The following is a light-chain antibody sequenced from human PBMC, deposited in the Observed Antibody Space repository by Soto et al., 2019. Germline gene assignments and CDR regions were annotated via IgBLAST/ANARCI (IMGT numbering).Light chain of an antibody. V-gene: IGKV3-20*01. Sequence: EIVLTQSPDTLSLSPGERATLSCRASQFFGSDYLAWYQQKPGQPPRLLIYGASRRATGIPDRFSGSGSGTDFTLTISRLEPEDFAMYYCQKYGGTGTFGQGTKVEIK. CDR3: QKYGGTGT. CDR1: QFFGSDY. J-gene: IGKJ1*01. CDR2: GAS.